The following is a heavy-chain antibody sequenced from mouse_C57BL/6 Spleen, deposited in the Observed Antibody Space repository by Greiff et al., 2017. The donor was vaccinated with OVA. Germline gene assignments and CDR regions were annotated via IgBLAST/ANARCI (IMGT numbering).Heavy chain of an antibody. Sequence: EAGGGLVQPKGSLKLSCAASGFSFNTYAMNWVRQAPGKGLEWVARIRSKSNNYATYYADSVKDRFTISRDDSESMLYLQMNNLKTEDTAMYYCVRGWDAMDYWGQGTSVTVSS. CDR1: GFSFNTYA. D-gene: IGHD4-1*01. CDR2: IRSKSNNYAT. CDR3: VRGWDAMDY. V-gene: IGHV10-1*01. J-gene: IGHJ4*01.